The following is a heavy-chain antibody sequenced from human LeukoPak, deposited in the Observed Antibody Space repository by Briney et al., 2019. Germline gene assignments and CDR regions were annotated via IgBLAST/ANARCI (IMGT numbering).Heavy chain of an antibody. J-gene: IGHJ5*02. V-gene: IGHV4-4*07. D-gene: IGHD1-26*01. Sequence: PSETLSLTCTVSGGSISSYYWSWIRQPAGKGLEWIGRIYASGSTNYNPSLKSRVTMSVDTSKSQFSLKLISVTAADTAVYYCARDPRGIVGANHDWFDPWGQGTLVTVSS. CDR1: GGSISSYY. CDR2: IYASGST. CDR3: ARDPRGIVGANHDWFDP.